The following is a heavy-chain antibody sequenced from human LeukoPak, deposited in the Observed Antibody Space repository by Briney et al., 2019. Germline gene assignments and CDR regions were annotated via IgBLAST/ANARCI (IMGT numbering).Heavy chain of an antibody. Sequence: SETLSLTCAVSGGSISSGGYSWSWIRQPPGKGLEWIGYIYHSGSTYYNPSLKSRVTISVDRSKNQFSLKLSSVTAADTAVYYCARLVAATGNFDYWGQGTLVTVSS. CDR2: IYHSGST. CDR1: GGSISSGGYS. CDR3: ARLVAATGNFDY. D-gene: IGHD6-13*01. V-gene: IGHV4-30-2*01. J-gene: IGHJ4*02.